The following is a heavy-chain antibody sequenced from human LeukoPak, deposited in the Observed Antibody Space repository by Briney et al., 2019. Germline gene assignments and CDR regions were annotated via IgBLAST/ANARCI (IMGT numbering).Heavy chain of an antibody. J-gene: IGHJ6*02. CDR2: INHSGST. D-gene: IGHD3-10*01. CDR1: GGSFSGYY. Sequence: SETLSLTCAVYGGSFSGYYWSWIRQPPGKGLEWIGEINHSGSTNYNPSLKSQVTISVDTSKNQFSLKLSSVTAADTAVYYCARVRFTYGSGSHKLYGMDVWGQGTTVTVSS. V-gene: IGHV4-34*01. CDR3: ARVRFTYGSGSHKLYGMDV.